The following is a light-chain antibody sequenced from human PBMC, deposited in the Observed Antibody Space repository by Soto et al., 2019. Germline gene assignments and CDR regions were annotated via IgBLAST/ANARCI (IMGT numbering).Light chain of an antibody. V-gene: IGLV2-14*01. CDR3: ASYTGSTTRWV. Sequence: QSALTQPASVSGSPGQSITVSCTGTASDIGSYDYVSWYQHHPGKAPKLLIYEVTNRPSGVSNRFSGSKSDYTASLTISGLQAEYEAHYYCASYTGSTTRWVFGGGTKVTVL. CDR1: ASDIGSYDY. CDR2: EVT. J-gene: IGLJ3*02.